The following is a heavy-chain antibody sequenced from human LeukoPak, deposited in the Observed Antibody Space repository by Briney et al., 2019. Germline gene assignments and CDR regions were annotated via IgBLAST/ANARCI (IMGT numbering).Heavy chain of an antibody. J-gene: IGHJ4*02. Sequence: ASVKVSCNASGVTFSSYAISWVRQAPGQGLEWMGGIIPIFGTANYAQKFQGRVTITTDESTSTAYMELSSLRSEDTAVYYCARDGSRDSSGSFDYWGQGTLVTVSS. D-gene: IGHD3-22*01. CDR2: IIPIFGTA. CDR3: ARDGSRDSSGSFDY. V-gene: IGHV1-69*05. CDR1: GVTFSSYA.